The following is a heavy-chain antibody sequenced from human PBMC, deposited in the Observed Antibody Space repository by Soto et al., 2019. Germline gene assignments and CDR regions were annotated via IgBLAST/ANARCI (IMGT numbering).Heavy chain of an antibody. CDR3: GQDLLKTTLTNPGS. J-gene: IGHJ5*02. V-gene: IGHV3-30*18. CDR2: ISFDGNNE. D-gene: IGHD4-17*01. Sequence: QVQLVESGGGVVQPGRSLRLSCTASGFTFRNYGMHWVRQAPGKGLEWVAVISFDGNNEYYSGSVKCVFTISRDNFKDTRYLQMNSLVAEDTAVYYCGQDLLKTTLTNPGSWGQGSRVTVSP. CDR1: GFTFRNYG.